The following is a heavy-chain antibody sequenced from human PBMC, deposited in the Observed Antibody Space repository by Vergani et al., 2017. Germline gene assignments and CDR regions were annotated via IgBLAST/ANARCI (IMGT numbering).Heavy chain of an antibody. CDR2: IHYSENT. J-gene: IGHJ5*02. V-gene: IGHV4-59*11. CDR3: ASDTHSGQRADR. CDR1: FDSIRNLY. Sequence: QVQLQESGPGLVKSSETLSLTCSVSFDSIRNLYCKWIRHPPGKGLEWIGSIHYSENTNYNPSLKTRVTISVDTSKNQFSLTLTSVTAADTAVYYCASDTHSGQRADRWGQGILVTVTS. D-gene: IGHD6-19*01.